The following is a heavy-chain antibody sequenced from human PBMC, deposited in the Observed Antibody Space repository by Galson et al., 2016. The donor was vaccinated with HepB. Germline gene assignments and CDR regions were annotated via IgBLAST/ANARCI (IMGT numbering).Heavy chain of an antibody. Sequence: SLRLSCAVSGFTFSRYGMYWVRQAPAKGLEWVALISYDGSNKYYADSVKGRFTISRDNSKNTLYLQMNSLRAEDTAVHYCAKEGCYYDSSGCGFDYWGQGTLVTGSS. CDR2: ISYDGSNK. CDR1: GFTFSRYG. V-gene: IGHV3-30*18. J-gene: IGHJ4*02. CDR3: AKEGCYYDSSGCGFDY. D-gene: IGHD3-22*01.